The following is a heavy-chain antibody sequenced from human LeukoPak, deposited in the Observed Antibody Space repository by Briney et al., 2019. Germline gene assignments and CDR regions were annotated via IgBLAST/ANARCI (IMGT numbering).Heavy chain of an antibody. J-gene: IGHJ6*02. D-gene: IGHD3-10*01. V-gene: IGHV4-59*01. CDR1: GGSISSYY. Sequence: KTSETLSLTCTVSGGSISSYYWSWIRQPAGKGLEWIGYIYYSGSTNYNPSLKSRVTISVDTSKNQFSLKLSSVTAADTAVYYCARDITMVRGVTNYYYYGMDVWGQGTTVTVSS. CDR2: IYYSGST. CDR3: ARDITMVRGVTNYYYYGMDV.